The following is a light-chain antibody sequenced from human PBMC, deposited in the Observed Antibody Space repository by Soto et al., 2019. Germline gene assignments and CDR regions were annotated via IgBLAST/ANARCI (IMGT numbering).Light chain of an antibody. CDR3: QQYNTWPLWA. V-gene: IGKV3-15*01. CDR2: GAS. J-gene: IGKJ1*01. CDR1: QSVSSK. Sequence: EIVMTQSPATLSVSPGERATLSCRASQSVSSKLVWYQQKPGQAPRLLIYGASTRATGIPARFSGSGSGTEFTLTISSLQSEDFAVYYCQQYNTWPLWAFGQGTKVEVK.